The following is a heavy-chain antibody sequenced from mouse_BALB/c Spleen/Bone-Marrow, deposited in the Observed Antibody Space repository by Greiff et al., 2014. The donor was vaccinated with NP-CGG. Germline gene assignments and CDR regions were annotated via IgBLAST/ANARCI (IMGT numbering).Heavy chain of an antibody. V-gene: IGHV1S81*02. D-gene: IGHD1-1*01. Sequence: VQLQQSRAELVKPGASVKLSCKASGYTFSSYYMYWVKQRPGQGLEWIGEINPSNGGTKFNEKFKSKATLTVDKSSSTAYMQLSSLTSEDSAVYYCTRSNYGYWYFDVWGAGTTVTVSS. CDR2: INPSNGGT. CDR3: TRSNYGYWYFDV. CDR1: GYTFSSYY. J-gene: IGHJ1*01.